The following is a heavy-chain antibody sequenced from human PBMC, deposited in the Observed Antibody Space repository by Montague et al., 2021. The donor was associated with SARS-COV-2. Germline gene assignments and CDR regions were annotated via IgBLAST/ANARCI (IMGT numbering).Heavy chain of an antibody. CDR2: ISSSGSTI. D-gene: IGHD3-10*01. CDR3: ARDLGFGESLVAYYYYYSMDV. Sequence: SLRLSCAASGFTFSSYEMNWVRQAPGKGLEWVSYISSSGSTIYYADSVKGRFTISRDNAKNSLYLQMNSLRAEDTAVYYCARDLGFGESLVAYYYYYSMDVWGQGTTVTVSS. CDR1: GFTFSSYE. V-gene: IGHV3-48*03. J-gene: IGHJ6*02.